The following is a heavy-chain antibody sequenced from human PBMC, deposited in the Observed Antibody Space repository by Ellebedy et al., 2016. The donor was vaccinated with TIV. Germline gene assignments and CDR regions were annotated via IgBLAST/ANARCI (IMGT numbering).Heavy chain of an antibody. CDR1: GFTFSSYA. Sequence: GGSLRLSXAASGFTFSSYAMSWVRQAPGKGLEWVSAISGSGGSTYYADSVKGRFTISRDNSKNTLYLQMNSLRAEDTAVYYCARGKRITIFGVVSPRGSDKNGMDVWGQGTTVTVSS. V-gene: IGHV3-23*01. D-gene: IGHD3-3*01. CDR2: ISGSGGST. J-gene: IGHJ6*02. CDR3: ARGKRITIFGVVSPRGSDKNGMDV.